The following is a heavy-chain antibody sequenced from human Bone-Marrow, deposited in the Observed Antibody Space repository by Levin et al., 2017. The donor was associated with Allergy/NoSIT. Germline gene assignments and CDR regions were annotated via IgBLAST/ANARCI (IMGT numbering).Heavy chain of an antibody. V-gene: IGHV3-33*01. CDR1: WFTFSDYG. D-gene: IGHD4-17*01. CDR3: ARHDFTWSYGDYATHAFDI. CDR2: IWSDGSKK. J-gene: IGHJ3*02. Sequence: HPGGSLRLSCEASWFTFSDYGMHWVRQAPGKGLEWVAVIWSDGSKKYYADSVKGRFTISRDNSKNTLYLQVSSLRAEDTAVYYCARHDFTWSYGDYATHAFDIWGQGTMVTVSS.